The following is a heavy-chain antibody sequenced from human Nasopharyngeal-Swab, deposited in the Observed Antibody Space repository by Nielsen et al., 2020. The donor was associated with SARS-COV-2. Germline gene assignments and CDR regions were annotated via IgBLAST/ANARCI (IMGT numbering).Heavy chain of an antibody. V-gene: IGHV3-21*01. CDR3: AREVGSSWYYFDY. J-gene: IGHJ4*02. Sequence: GESLKISFAASGFTFSSYSMNWVRQAPGKGLEWVSFISSSSSYIYYADSVKGRFTISRDNAKNSLYLQMNSLRAEDTAVYYCAREVGSSWYYFDYWGQGTLVTVSS. CDR2: ISSSSSYI. D-gene: IGHD6-13*01. CDR1: GFTFSSYS.